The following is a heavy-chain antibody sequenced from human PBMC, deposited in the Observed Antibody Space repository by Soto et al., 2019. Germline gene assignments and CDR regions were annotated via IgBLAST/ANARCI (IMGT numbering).Heavy chain of an antibody. V-gene: IGHV1-3*05. CDR1: GYTFTSYD. Sequence: QVQLVQSGAEEKKPGASVKVSCKASGYTFTSYDMHWVRQAPGQRLEWMGWINAGNGNTKYSQKFQGRVTITRDTAASTADMELSSLRSEDTAVYYCARDKLTGILDYWGQGTLVTVSS. CDR2: INAGNGNT. CDR3: ARDKLTGILDY. J-gene: IGHJ4*02. D-gene: IGHD1-20*01.